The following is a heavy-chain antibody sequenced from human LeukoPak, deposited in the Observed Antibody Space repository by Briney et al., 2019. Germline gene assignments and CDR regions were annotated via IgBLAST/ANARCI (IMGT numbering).Heavy chain of an antibody. CDR2: ISGSGGST. D-gene: IGHD6-19*01. Sequence: GGSLRLSCAASGFTFSSYGMSWVRQAPGKGLEWVSAISGSGGSTYYADSVKGRFTISRDNSKNTLYLQMNSLRADDTAVYYCARSRWLDAFDYWGQGTLVTVSS. V-gene: IGHV3-23*01. CDR1: GFTFSSYG. J-gene: IGHJ4*02. CDR3: ARSRWLDAFDY.